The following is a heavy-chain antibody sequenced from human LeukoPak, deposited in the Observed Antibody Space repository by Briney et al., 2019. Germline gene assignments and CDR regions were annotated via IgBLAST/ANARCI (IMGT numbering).Heavy chain of an antibody. V-gene: IGHV4-59*08. CDR2: FYYSGST. CDR1: GGSMNSYY. CDR3: ARHVWLQPFDY. J-gene: IGHJ4*02. D-gene: IGHD3-9*01. Sequence: SETLSLTCSVSGGSMNSYYWSWIRQSPGKGLEWLGYFYYSGSTNYNPPLKSRVTISVDTSKNQYSLKLSSVTAAETAVYYCARHVWLQPFDYWGQGTLVTVSS.